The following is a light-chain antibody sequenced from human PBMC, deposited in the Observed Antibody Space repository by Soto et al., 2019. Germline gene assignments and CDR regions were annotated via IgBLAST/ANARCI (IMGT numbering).Light chain of an antibody. Sequence: EIVLTQSPGTLSLSPGERATLSCRASQSVSSSYLAWYQQKPGQAPRLLIYGASSRATGIPDRFSGSGSGTEFTLTISSLQPDDFATYYCQQYESYSPYTFGQATKVDIK. CDR1: QSVSSSY. CDR2: GAS. CDR3: QQYESYSPYT. J-gene: IGKJ2*01. V-gene: IGKV3-20*01.